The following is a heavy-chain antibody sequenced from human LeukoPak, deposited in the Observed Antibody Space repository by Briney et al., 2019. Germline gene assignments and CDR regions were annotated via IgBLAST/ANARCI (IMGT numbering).Heavy chain of an antibody. CDR1: GGSISSSSYY. V-gene: IGHV4-39*07. J-gene: IGHJ4*02. CDR2: IYYSGST. Sequence: SETLSLTCTVSGGSISSSSYYWGWIRQPPGKGLEWIGSIYYSGSTYYNPSLKSRVTISVDTSKNQFSLKLSSVTAADTAVYYCARDNSYGFDYWGQGTLVTVSS. CDR3: ARDNSYGFDY. D-gene: IGHD5-18*01.